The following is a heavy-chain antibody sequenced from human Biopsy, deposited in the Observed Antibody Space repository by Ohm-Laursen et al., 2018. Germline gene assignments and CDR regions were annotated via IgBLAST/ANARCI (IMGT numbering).Heavy chain of an antibody. CDR1: GFTFSRSV. CDR3: TGDSGGLGDY. J-gene: IGHJ4*01. CDR2: IHGDERSA. Sequence: SLRLSCAASGFTFSRSVMHWVRQAPGKGLMWVSRIHGDERSATYAGPVKGRFTISRDNAKNTLHLQMNSLRAEDTAVYYCTGDSGGLGDYWGQGTLVTVSS. V-gene: IGHV3-74*03. D-gene: IGHD2-8*02.